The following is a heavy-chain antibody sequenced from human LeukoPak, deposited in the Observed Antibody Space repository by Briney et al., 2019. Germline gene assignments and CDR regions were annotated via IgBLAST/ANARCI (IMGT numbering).Heavy chain of an antibody. CDR3: ARRTLSGSSWNDAFDI. V-gene: IGHV4-59*01. J-gene: IGHJ3*02. D-gene: IGHD1-26*01. CDR1: GGSFSGYY. CDR2: IYYSGST. Sequence: SETLSLTCAVYGGSFSGYYWSWIRQPPGKGLVWIGHIYYSGSTNYNPSLKSRVTISLDTSKNKFSLKMSSVTAADTAVYYCARRTLSGSSWNDAFDIWGQGTMVTASS.